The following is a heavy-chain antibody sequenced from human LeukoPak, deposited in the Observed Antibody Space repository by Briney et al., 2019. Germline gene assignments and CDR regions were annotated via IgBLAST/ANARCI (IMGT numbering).Heavy chain of an antibody. CDR1: GGTFSSYA. CDR2: IIPILGIA. D-gene: IGHD6-13*01. CDR3: AREGSDAAAGTLRPSAFDI. J-gene: IGHJ3*02. Sequence: ASVKVSCKASGGTFSSYAISWVRQAPGQGLEWMGRIIPILGIANYAQKFQGRVTITADKSTSTAYMELSSPRSEDTAVYYCAREGSDAAAGTLRPSAFDIWGQGTMVTVSS. V-gene: IGHV1-69*04.